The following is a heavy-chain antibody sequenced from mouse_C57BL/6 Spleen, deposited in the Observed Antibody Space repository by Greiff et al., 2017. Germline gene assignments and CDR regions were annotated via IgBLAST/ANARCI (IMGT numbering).Heavy chain of an antibody. Sequence: VQLQQSGAELVKPGASVKISCKASGYAFSSYWMNWVKQRPGKGLEWIGQIYPGDGDTNYNGKFKGKATLTADKSSSTAYVQLSSLTSEDSAVYCCARSGYFGSSYIYWYFDVWGTGTTVTVSS. D-gene: IGHD1-1*01. CDR3: ARSGYFGSSYIYWYFDV. CDR1: GYAFSSYW. CDR2: IYPGDGDT. V-gene: IGHV1-80*01. J-gene: IGHJ1*03.